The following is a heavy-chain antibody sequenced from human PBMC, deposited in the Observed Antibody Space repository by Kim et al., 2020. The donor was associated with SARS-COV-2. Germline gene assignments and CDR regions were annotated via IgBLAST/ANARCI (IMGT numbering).Heavy chain of an antibody. J-gene: IGHJ4*02. D-gene: IGHD4-17*01. Sequence: SVKVSCKASGCTFSSYAISWVRQAPGQGLEWMGWIIPNFGKANYAQKFQGRVTITADESTSTAYMELSSLRSEDTAVYYCARAGDYGDYLGYWGQGTLVPVSS. V-gene: IGHV1-69*13. CDR1: GCTFSSYA. CDR2: IIPNFGKA. CDR3: ARAGDYGDYLGY.